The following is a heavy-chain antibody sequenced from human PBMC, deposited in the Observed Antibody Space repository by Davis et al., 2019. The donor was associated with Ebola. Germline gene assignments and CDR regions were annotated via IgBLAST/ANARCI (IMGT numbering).Heavy chain of an antibody. CDR3: ARDFSYGGNPNWFDP. J-gene: IGHJ5*02. Sequence: ASVKVSCKASGGTFSSYAISWVRQAPGQGLEWMGWISAYNGNTNYAQKLQGRVTMTTDTSASTAYMALSSLRSEDTAVYYCARDFSYGGNPNWFDPWGQGTLVTVSS. D-gene: IGHD4-23*01. CDR2: ISAYNGNT. V-gene: IGHV1-18*01. CDR1: GGTFSSYA.